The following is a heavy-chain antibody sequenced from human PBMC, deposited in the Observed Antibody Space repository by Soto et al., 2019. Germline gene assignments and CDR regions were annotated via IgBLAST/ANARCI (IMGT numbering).Heavy chain of an antibody. CDR1: GFTVSGNY. Sequence: EVQLVESGGGLVQAGGSLRLSCAASGFTVSGNYMAWVRQAPGKGLEWVSIIYSTNNTYYADFVKGRFTMSRDNSKNTRWLQMNSLRAEDTAVYYCARASIVYTMGEWLGPWGQVARVIFS. V-gene: IGHV3-66*01. CDR3: ARASIVYTMGEWLGP. D-gene: IGHD5-12*01. CDR2: IYSTNNT. J-gene: IGHJ5*02.